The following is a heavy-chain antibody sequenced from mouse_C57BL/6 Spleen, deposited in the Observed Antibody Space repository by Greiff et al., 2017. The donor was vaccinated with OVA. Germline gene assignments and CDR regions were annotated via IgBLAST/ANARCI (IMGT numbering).Heavy chain of an antibody. D-gene: IGHD5-5*01. J-gene: IGHJ4*01. CDR2: IYPGDGDT. V-gene: IGHV1-80*01. Sequence: QVQLKESGAELVKPGASVKISCKASGYAFSSYCMNWVKQRPGKGLEWIGQIYPGDGDTNYNGKFKGKATLTADKSSSTAYMQLSSLTSEDSAVYFCARSGVLPYAMDYWGQGTSVTVSS. CDR3: ARSGVLPYAMDY. CDR1: GYAFSSYC.